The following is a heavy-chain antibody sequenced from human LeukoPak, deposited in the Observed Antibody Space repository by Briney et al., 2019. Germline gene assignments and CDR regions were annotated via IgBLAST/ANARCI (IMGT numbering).Heavy chain of an antibody. V-gene: IGHV3-33*06. CDR2: IWYDGSNQ. Sequence: PGGSLRLSCAASGFTFSSYGMHWVRQAPGKGLEWVAVIWYDGSNQYYADSVKGRFTISRDNSKNTLYLQMNSLRAEDTAVYYCAKTRGSTTSCSVNWGQGALVTVSS. CDR1: GFTFSSYG. J-gene: IGHJ4*02. D-gene: IGHD2-2*01. CDR3: AKTRGSTTSCSVN.